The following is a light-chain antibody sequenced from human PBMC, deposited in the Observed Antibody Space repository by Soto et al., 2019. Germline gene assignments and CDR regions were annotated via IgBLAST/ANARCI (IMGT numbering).Light chain of an antibody. CDR1: SSNIGRNT. V-gene: IGLV1-44*01. Sequence: QSVLTQPPSASGTPGQRVTISCSGGSSNIGRNTVNWYQLLPGTAPKLLIYSNDRRPSGVPDRFSGSKSGTSASLAISGLQSEDEADYYCAAWDDSLTGLVFGGGTKLTVL. CDR3: AAWDDSLTGLV. CDR2: SND. J-gene: IGLJ2*01.